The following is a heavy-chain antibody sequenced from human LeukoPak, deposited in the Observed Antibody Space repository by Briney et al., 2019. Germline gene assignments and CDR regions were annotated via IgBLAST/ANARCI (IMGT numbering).Heavy chain of an antibody. V-gene: IGHV1-46*01. CDR2: INPSGGST. D-gene: IGHD3-22*01. Sequence: GASVKVSCKASGYTFTSYYMHWVRQAPGQGLEWMGIINPSGGSTNYAQKFQGRVTMTRDMSTSTVYMELSSLRSEDTAVYYCARITHYYDSSGTWGQGTLVTVSS. CDR1: GYTFTSYY. J-gene: IGHJ5*02. CDR3: ARITHYYDSSGT.